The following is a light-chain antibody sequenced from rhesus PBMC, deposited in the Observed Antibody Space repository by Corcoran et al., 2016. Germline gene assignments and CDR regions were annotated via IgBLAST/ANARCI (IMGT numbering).Light chain of an antibody. CDR2: YAN. J-gene: IGKJ1*01. CDR3: QQGKSNPPT. Sequence: DIQMSQSPSSLSASVGDRVTITCRASQGISNFLNWYQQKPGKAPKLLVYYANTLASGVPSRFSGSGSGTDFTLPISSLQPEDCATYYCQQGKSNPPTFGQGTKVEIK. CDR1: QGISNF. V-gene: IGKV1-32*02.